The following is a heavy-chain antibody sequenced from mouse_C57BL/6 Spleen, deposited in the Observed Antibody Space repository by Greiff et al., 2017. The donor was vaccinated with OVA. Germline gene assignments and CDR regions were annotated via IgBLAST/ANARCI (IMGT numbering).Heavy chain of an antibody. D-gene: IGHD2-4*01. CDR2: IYPGSGST. J-gene: IGHJ4*01. CDR1: GYTFTSYW. Sequence: VQLQQPGAELVKPGASVKMSCKASGYTFTSYWITWVKQRPGQGLEWIGDIYPGSGSTNYNEKFKSKATLTVDTSSSTAYMQLSSLTSEDSAVYYCARLSYYDYDGYYAMDYWGQGTSVTVSS. CDR3: ARLSYYDYDGYYAMDY. V-gene: IGHV1-55*01.